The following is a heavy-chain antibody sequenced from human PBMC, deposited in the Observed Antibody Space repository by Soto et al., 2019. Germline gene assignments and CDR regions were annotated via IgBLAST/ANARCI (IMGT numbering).Heavy chain of an antibody. D-gene: IGHD5-12*01. J-gene: IGHJ3*02. CDR2: IYHSGAT. CDR3: ARLVDKWAFDI. V-gene: IGHV4-4*02. Sequence: QVQLQASGPGLVKPSGTLSLTCAVSGGYMRNSSWWTCVRQPPGKGLEWIGEIYHSGATTYNPSLTSRVTMSVDKSKNQFSLKLSSVTAADTAVYYCARLVDKWAFDIWGQGTMVSVSS. CDR1: GGYMRNSSW.